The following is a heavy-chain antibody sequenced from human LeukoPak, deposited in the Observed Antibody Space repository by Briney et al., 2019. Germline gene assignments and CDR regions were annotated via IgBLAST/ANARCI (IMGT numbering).Heavy chain of an antibody. Sequence: GGSLRLSCAASGFTFSSYAMHWVRQAPGKGLEWVAVISYDGSNKYYADSVKGRFTISRDNSKNTLYLQMNSLRAEDTAVYYCARDVYGSGVFDYWGQGTLVTVSS. CDR3: ARDVYGSGVFDY. CDR1: GFTFSSYA. J-gene: IGHJ4*02. V-gene: IGHV3-30*04. CDR2: ISYDGSNK. D-gene: IGHD3-10*01.